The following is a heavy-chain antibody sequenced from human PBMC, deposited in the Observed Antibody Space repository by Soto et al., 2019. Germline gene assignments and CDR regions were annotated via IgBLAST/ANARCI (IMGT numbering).Heavy chain of an antibody. V-gene: IGHV4-59*08. CDR2: IYYTGST. J-gene: IGHJ4*02. CDR1: GGSISGYY. CDR3: ARYPRLDY. Sequence: SETLSLTCTASGGSISGYYWSWIRQPPGKRLEWIGYIYYTGSTNYNPSLRSRVTISIDTSKNQFSLKLSSVTAADTAVYYCARYPRLDYXGQGTLVT.